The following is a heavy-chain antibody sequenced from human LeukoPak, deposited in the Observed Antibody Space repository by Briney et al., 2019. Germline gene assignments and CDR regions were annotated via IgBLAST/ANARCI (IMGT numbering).Heavy chain of an antibody. CDR3: ARTLEHLLRRFDY. V-gene: IGHV3-30*04. D-gene: IGHD3-22*01. CDR1: GFTFSSYA. Sequence: QAGRSLRLSCAASGFTFSSYAMHWVRQAPGKGLEWVAVISYDGSNKYYADSVKGRFTISRDNSKNTLYLQMNSLRAEDTAVYYCARTLEHLLRRFDYWGQGTLVTVSS. J-gene: IGHJ4*02. CDR2: ISYDGSNK.